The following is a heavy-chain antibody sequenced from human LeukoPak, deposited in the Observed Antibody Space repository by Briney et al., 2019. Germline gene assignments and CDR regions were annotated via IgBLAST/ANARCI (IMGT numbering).Heavy chain of an antibody. V-gene: IGHV1-69*06. Sequence: ASVKVSCKASGYTFTSYDINWVRQAPGQGLEWMGGIIPIFGTANYAQKFQGRVTITADKSTSTAYMELSSLRPEDTAVYYCARKFRGYDWPVGSFYMDVWGKGTTVTVSS. CDR1: GYTFTSYD. J-gene: IGHJ6*03. D-gene: IGHD5-12*01. CDR3: ARKFRGYDWPVGSFYMDV. CDR2: IIPIFGTA.